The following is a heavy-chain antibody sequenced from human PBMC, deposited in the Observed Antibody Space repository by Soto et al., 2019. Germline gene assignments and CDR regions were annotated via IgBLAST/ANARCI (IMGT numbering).Heavy chain of an antibody. CDR3: ARGVAYYDFWSGSPQGDYYYYYGIDV. CDR2: IYYSGST. V-gene: IGHV4-59*01. CDR1: GGSISSYY. D-gene: IGHD3-3*01. J-gene: IGHJ6*02. Sequence: SETLSLTCTVSGGSISSYYWSWIRQPPGKGLEWIGYIYYSGSTNYNPSLKSRVTISVDTSKNQFSLKLSSVTAADTAVYYCARGVAYYDFWSGSPQGDYYYYYGIDVWGQGTTVTVSS.